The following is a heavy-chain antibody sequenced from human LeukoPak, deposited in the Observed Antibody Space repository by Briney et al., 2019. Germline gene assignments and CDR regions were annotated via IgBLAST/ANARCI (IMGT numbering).Heavy chain of an antibody. CDR3: ARDFTGLLPPSYYFDY. D-gene: IGHD2-15*01. CDR1: GYTFTGYY. CDR2: INPNGADT. J-gene: IGHJ4*02. Sequence: ASVKVSCKASGYTFTGYYMHWVRQPPGQRLEWMGWINPNGADTNYAQKFQGRVTMTRDTSINTAYMELSRLRSDDTALYYCARDFTGLLPPSYYFDYWGQGTLVTVSS. V-gene: IGHV1-2*02.